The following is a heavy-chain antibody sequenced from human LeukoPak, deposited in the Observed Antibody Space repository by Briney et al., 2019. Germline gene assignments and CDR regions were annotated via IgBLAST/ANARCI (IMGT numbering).Heavy chain of an antibody. CDR3: ARGLYKGDYWYWFDP. CDR1: AGSISSYY. J-gene: IGHJ5*02. D-gene: IGHD4-17*01. Sequence: SETLSLTCTVSAGSISSYYWSWIRQPPGKGLEWIGYIYYSGSTNYNPSLKSRVTISVDTSKNQFSLKLSSVTAADTAVYYCARGLYKGDYWYWFDPWGQGTLVTVSS. CDR2: IYYSGST. V-gene: IGHV4-59*01.